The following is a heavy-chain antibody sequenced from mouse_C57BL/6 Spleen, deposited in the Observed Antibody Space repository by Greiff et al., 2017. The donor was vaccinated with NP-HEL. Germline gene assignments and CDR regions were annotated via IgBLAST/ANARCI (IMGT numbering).Heavy chain of an antibody. CDR2: IRYDGST. J-gene: IGHJ1*03. CDR1: GYSITSGYY. D-gene: IGHD2-3*01. Sequence: ESGPGLVKPSQSLSLTCSVTGYSITSGYYWNGIRQFPGNKLEWRGYIRYDGSTNYNQSLKNPLSIARDTSKNQFFLKFNSVTTADTSTYYCAILYCNYGYFDVWGTAPTVTFSS. CDR3: AILYCNYGYFDV. V-gene: IGHV3-6*01.